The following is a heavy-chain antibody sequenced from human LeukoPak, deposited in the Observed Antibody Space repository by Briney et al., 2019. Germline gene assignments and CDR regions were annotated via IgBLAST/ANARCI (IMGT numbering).Heavy chain of an antibody. CDR3: AIIPLQQLGAFDI. CDR1: GFTFSSYA. D-gene: IGHD6-13*01. CDR2: ISGSGGST. Sequence: GGSLRLSCAASGFTFSSYAMSWVRQAAGKGLEWVSVISGSGGSTNYADSVKGRFTISRDNSNNTLYLQMNSMRPENTAVYYCAIIPLQQLGAFDIWGQGTMVTVSS. J-gene: IGHJ3*02. V-gene: IGHV3-23*01.